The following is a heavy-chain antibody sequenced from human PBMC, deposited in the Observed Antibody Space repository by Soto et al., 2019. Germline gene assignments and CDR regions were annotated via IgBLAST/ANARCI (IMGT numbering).Heavy chain of an antibody. D-gene: IGHD6-19*01. V-gene: IGHV1-46*01. CDR1: GYTFTSYY. J-gene: IGHJ4*02. Sequence: QVQLVQSGAEVKKPGASVKVSCKASGYTFTSYYMHWVRQAPGQGLEWMGIINPSGGSTSYAQKFQGRGTMTRDTSTSTVYMELSSLRSEDTAVYYCARGGVAGTQPRGHVDYWGQGTLVTVSS. CDR2: INPSGGST. CDR3: ARGGVAGTQPRGHVDY.